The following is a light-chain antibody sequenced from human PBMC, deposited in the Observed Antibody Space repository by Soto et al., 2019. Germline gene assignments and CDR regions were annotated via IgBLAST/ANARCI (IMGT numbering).Light chain of an antibody. CDR1: QSVDSTY. CDR3: QHYGSSMYT. V-gene: IGKV3-20*01. J-gene: IGKJ2*01. CDR2: GAS. Sequence: EIVLTQSPGTLSLSPGERATLSCSASQSVDSTYLAWYQQKPGQAPRLLIYGASSRATGIPDRFSGSGSGTDFTLTVSRLEPEDFAVYYCQHYGSSMYTFGQGTKVDIK.